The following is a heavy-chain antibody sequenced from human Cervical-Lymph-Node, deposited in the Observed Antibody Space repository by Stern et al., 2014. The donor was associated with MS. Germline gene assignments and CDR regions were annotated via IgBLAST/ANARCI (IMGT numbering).Heavy chain of an antibody. CDR1: GFTVGASY. V-gene: IGHV3-66*01. J-gene: IGHJ4*02. D-gene: IGHD6-6*01. Sequence: EVQLVESGGGLVQPGGSLRLSCEASGFTVGASYMNWVRQAPGKGLEWVSRIHTVGTTHYADSVKGRFTISRANAKNALYLQMDRLTVEDTVVYYCAREIAGRRFEDWGRGTLVAVSP. CDR3: AREIAGRRFED. CDR2: IHTVGTT.